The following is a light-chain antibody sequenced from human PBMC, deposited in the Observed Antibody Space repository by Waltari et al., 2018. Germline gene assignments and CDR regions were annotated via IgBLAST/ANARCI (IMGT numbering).Light chain of an antibody. V-gene: IGKV4-1*01. J-gene: IGKJ1*01. CDR1: QSVLYNSTNKNH. CDR3: QQHYSSPPT. Sequence: DIVMTQSPDSLAVSLGERATINCKSSQSVLYNSTNKNHLAWYQQKPGQPPKLLIYWASTRESGVPDRFSGSGSGTDFTLTITSLQAEDVAVYYCQQHYSSPPTFGQGTKVEIK. CDR2: WAS.